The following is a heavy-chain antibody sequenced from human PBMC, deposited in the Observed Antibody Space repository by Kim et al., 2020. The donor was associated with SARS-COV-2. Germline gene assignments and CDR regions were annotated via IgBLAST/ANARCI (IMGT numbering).Heavy chain of an antibody. CDR3: ARGEKDNWNDFDY. V-gene: IGHV1-2*05. J-gene: IGHJ4*02. Sequence: YAQKLQGGVTMTRETSISTAYMELSRLRSDDTVVYYCARGEKDNWNDFDYWGQGTLVTVSS. D-gene: IGHD1-20*01.